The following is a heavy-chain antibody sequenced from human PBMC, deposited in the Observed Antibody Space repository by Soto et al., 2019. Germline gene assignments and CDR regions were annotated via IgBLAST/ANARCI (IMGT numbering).Heavy chain of an antibody. CDR3: TRGLFSGSSYSGSWYYFDS. CDR2: INHSGSS. D-gene: IGHD1-26*01. CDR1: GGSFSGYI. J-gene: IGHJ4*02. Sequence: SETRSLTCAVSGGSFSGYIWTWIRQTPGKGLQWIGQINHSGSSIYNPSLKNRVTISTMSNNKFSLELSSVTAADTAVYYCTRGLFSGSSYSGSWYYFDSWGQGTMVTVSS. V-gene: IGHV4-34*01.